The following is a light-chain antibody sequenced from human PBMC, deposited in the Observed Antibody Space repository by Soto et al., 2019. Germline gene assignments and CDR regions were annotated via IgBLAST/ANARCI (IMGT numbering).Light chain of an antibody. CDR3: QQYNTWPVT. J-gene: IGKJ4*01. CDR2: GAS. CDR1: QSVTSN. Sequence: EIVMTQSPATLSVSPGERVTFSCRASQSVTSNLAWYQHKPGQAPRLLISGASTRATGVPARFSGGGSGTEFTLTINSLQSEDFAVYYCQQYNTWPVTFGGGTKVEIK. V-gene: IGKV3-15*01.